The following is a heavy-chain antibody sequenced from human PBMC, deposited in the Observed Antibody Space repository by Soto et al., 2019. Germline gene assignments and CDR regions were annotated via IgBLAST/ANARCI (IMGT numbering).Heavy chain of an antibody. CDR2: ISYDGSNK. CDR1: GFTFSSYG. J-gene: IGHJ3*02. V-gene: IGHV3-30*18. D-gene: IGHD3-22*01. Sequence: GGSLRLSCAASGFTFSSYGMHWVRQAPGKGLEWVAVISYDGSNKYYADSVKGRFTISRDNSKNTLYLQMNSLRAEDTAVYYCAKDRPTYYYDSSGRRGAFDIWGQGTMVTVSS. CDR3: AKDRPTYYYDSSGRRGAFDI.